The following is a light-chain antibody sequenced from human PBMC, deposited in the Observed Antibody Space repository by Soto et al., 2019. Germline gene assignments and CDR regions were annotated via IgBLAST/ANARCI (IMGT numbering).Light chain of an antibody. J-gene: IGKJ2*01. V-gene: IGKV4-1*01. Sequence: DIVMTQSPDSLAVSLGERATINCKSSQSVLYSSNNKNHLAWYQQKAGQPPKLLVYWASTRESGVPDRFSGSGSGKDFTLTISSLQAEDVAVYYCQKYYSTPYTFGQGPSWRSN. CDR3: QKYYSTPYT. CDR2: WAS. CDR1: QSVLYSSNNKNH.